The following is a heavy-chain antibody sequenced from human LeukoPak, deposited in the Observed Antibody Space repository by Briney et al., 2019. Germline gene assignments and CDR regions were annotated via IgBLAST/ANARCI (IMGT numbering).Heavy chain of an antibody. V-gene: IGHV5-51*01. CDR3: ARLGIAVAGTRGDAFDI. J-gene: IGHJ3*02. Sequence: PGESLKISCKGSGYSFTSYWIGWVRQMPGKGLEWMGIIYPGDSDTRYSPSFQGQVTISADKSISTAYLQWSSLKASDTAMYYCARLGIAVAGTRGDAFDIWGQGTMVTVSS. CDR2: IYPGDSDT. D-gene: IGHD6-19*01. CDR1: GYSFTSYW.